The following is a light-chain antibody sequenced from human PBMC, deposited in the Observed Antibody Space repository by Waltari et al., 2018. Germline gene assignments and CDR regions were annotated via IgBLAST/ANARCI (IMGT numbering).Light chain of an antibody. V-gene: IGKV3-11*01. CDR3: QQSSERPVT. CDR1: QRISRN. J-gene: IGKJ4*01. Sequence: EIVLTQSPATRSLSPGERATLSCRASQRISRNLGWYQQKLGQAPRLLIYDASNRATGIPARFSGSGSGTDFTLTISSLEPEDFAVYYCQQSSERPVTFGGGTKVEIK. CDR2: DAS.